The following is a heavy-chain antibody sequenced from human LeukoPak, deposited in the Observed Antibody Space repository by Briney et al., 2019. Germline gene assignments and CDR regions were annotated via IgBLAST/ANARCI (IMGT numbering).Heavy chain of an antibody. CDR3: AKADRLRGHDY. V-gene: IGHV3-9*01. CDR2: ISWNSGSI. D-gene: IGHD4-17*01. CDR1: GFTFDDYA. Sequence: PGGSLRLSCAASGFTFDDYAMHWVRQAPGKGLEWVSGISWNSGSIGYADSVKGRFTISRDNAKNSLYLQMNSLRAEDTALYYCAKADRLRGHDYWGQGTLVTVSS. J-gene: IGHJ4*02.